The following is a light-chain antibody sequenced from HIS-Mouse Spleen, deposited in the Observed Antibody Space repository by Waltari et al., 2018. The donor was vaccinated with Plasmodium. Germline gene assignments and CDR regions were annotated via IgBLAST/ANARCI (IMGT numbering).Light chain of an antibody. CDR3: QSADSSGTPNWV. J-gene: IGLJ3*02. CDR2: KDS. CDR1: ALPKQY. Sequence: SYELTQPPSVSVSPGQTARITCSGDALPKQYAYWYQQKPGQAPVLGIYKDSERPSGIPERFSGSSSGTTFTLTISGVQAEDEADYYCQSADSSGTPNWVFGGGTKLTVL. V-gene: IGLV3-25*03.